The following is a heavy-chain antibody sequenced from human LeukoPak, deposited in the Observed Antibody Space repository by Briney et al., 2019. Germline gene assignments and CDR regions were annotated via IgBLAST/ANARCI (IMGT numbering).Heavy chain of an antibody. CDR2: ISWNSGSI. V-gene: IGHV3-9*01. J-gene: IGHJ4*02. D-gene: IGHD6-6*01. CDR1: GFTFDDYA. CDR3: AKDIRGQLANIDY. Sequence: GGSLHLSCAASGFTFDDYAMHWVRRAPGKGLGGVSGISWNSGSIGYADSVKGRFTISRDNAKNSLYLQMNSLRAEDTALYYCAKDIRGQLANIDYWGQGTLVTVSS.